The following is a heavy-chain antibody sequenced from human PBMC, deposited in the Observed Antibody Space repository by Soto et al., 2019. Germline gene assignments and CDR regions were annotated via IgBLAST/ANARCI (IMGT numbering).Heavy chain of an antibody. Sequence: PGGSLRLSCAASGFIVSNNYMSWIRQVPGKGLECVSVIYSDGRTYYADSVEGRFTISRDTAKNTLYLQMDSLKSEDTATYYCPTAPMQYDTLGIDHWGQGTLVTVSS. CDR1: GFIVSNNY. V-gene: IGHV3-53*01. CDR3: PTAPMQYDTLGIDH. J-gene: IGHJ4*02. CDR2: IYSDGRT. D-gene: IGHD1-26*01.